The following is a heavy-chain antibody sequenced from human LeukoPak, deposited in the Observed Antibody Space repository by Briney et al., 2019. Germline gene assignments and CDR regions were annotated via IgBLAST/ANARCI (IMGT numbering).Heavy chain of an antibody. V-gene: IGHV4-34*01. D-gene: IGHD4-23*01. Sequence: SETLSLTCTVSGGSISSYYWSWIRQPPGKGLEWIGEINHSGSTNYNPSLKSRVTISVDTSKNQFSLKLSSVTAADTAVYYCARGRQLPRDWGQGTLVTVSS. CDR2: INHSGST. CDR3: ARGRQLPRD. CDR1: GGSISSYY. J-gene: IGHJ4*02.